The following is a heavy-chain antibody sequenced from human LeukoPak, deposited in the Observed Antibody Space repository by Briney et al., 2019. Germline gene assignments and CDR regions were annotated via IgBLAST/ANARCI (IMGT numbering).Heavy chain of an antibody. D-gene: IGHD2-2*01. J-gene: IGHJ4*02. CDR2: IIPIFGTA. Sequence: SVKVSCKASGGTFSSYAISWVRQAPGQGLEWMGRIIPIFGTANYAQKFQGRVTITTDESTSTAYMELSSLRSEDTAVYYCARERGYCSSTSCSASFDYWGQGTLVTVAS. CDR3: ARERGYCSSTSCSASFDY. V-gene: IGHV1-69*05. CDR1: GGTFSSYA.